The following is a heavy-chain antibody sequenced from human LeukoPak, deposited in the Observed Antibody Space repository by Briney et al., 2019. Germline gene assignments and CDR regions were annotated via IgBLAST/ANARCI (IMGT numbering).Heavy chain of an antibody. Sequence: GGSLRLSCAASGFTFSNAWMSWVRQAPGKGLEWVANIKQDGSEKYYVDSVKGRFTISRDNAKNSLYLQMNSLRAEDTAVYHCARYPGSGSYLPSYNWFDPWGQGTLVTVSS. D-gene: IGHD3-10*01. CDR1: GFTFSNAW. CDR3: ARYPGSGSYLPSYNWFDP. CDR2: IKQDGSEK. V-gene: IGHV3-7*01. J-gene: IGHJ5*02.